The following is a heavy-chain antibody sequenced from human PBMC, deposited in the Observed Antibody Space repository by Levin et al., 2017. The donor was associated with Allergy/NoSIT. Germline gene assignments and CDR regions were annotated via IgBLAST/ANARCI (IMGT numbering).Heavy chain of an antibody. CDR3: ARHRYYGFDY. CDR1: GFTVSSND. V-gene: IGHV3-53*01. D-gene: IGHD3-3*01. Sequence: LSLTCAASGFTVSSNDMSWVRQAPGKGLEWVSVIYSGGSTYYADSVKGRFTISRDHSKNTLYLQMNSLRAEDTAVYYCARHRYYGFDYWGQGTLVTVSS. J-gene: IGHJ4*02. CDR2: IYSGGST.